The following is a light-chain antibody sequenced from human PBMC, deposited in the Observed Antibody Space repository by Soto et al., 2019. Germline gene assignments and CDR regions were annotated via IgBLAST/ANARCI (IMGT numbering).Light chain of an antibody. CDR1: SSDVGGYNY. J-gene: IGLJ1*01. Sequence: QSALTQPPSASGSPGHAVTISCTGTSSDVGGYNYVSWYQQHPGKAPKLMIFEVSKRPSGVPDRFSGSKSGNTASLTVSGLQVEDEADYYCSSYAGGNDYVFGTGTKVTV. CDR2: EVS. V-gene: IGLV2-8*01. CDR3: SSYAGGNDYV.